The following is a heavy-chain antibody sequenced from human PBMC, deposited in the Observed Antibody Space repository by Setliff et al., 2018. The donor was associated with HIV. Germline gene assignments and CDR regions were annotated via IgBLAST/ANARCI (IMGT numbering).Heavy chain of an antibody. CDR1: GGSISTSRYY. Sequence: PSETLSLTCTVSGGSISTSRYYWGWIRQPPGKGLEWIGSINYRGNTYYNPSLKSRAAISVDTSKNQISLKLSSVTAADTAVYYCARHYGAVKSVVTVVAKYFPHWGQGTLVTVSS. D-gene: IGHD2-21*02. CDR2: INYRGNT. V-gene: IGHV4-39*01. J-gene: IGHJ1*01. CDR3: ARHYGAVKSVVTVVAKYFPH.